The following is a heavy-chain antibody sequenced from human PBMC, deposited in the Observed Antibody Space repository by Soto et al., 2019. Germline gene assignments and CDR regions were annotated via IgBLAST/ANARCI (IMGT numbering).Heavy chain of an antibody. J-gene: IGHJ4*02. CDR2: ISAYNGNT. V-gene: IGHV1-18*01. CDR1: GYTFTSYG. D-gene: IGHD3-3*01. CDR3: ARDRGAHTIFGVVSVDY. Sequence: QVPLVQSGAEVKKPGASVKVSCKASGYTFTSYGISWVRQAPGQGLEWMGWISAYNGNTNYAQKLQGRVTMTTDTSTSTAYMELRSLRSDDTAVYYCARDRGAHTIFGVVSVDYWGQGTLVTVSS.